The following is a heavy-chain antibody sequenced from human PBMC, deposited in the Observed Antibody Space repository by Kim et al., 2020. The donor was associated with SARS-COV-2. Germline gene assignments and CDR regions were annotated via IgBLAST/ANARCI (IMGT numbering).Heavy chain of an antibody. V-gene: IGHV3-66*02. J-gene: IGHJ4*02. CDR2: IYSGGST. CDR1: GFTVSSNY. Sequence: GGSLRLSCAASGFTVSSNYMSWVRQAPGKGLEWVSVIYSGGSTYYADSVKGRFTISRDNSKNTLYLQMNSLRAEDTAVYYCATAQGDYGDSAWYFDYWGQGTLVTVSS. D-gene: IGHD4-17*01. CDR3: ATAQGDYGDSAWYFDY.